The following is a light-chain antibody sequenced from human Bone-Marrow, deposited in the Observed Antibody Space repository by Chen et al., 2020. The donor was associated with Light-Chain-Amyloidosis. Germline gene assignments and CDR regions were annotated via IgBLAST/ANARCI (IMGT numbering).Light chain of an antibody. V-gene: IGLV2-14*03. Sequence: SALTQPASVSGSPGQSITISCTGTSSDVGGYNYVSWYQQHPGKAPKLIIFDVSNRPSGVSNRFSGSKSGNTASLTISGLQAEDEADYYCSTYTRSSTLVFGGGTKLTVL. CDR2: DVS. CDR3: STYTRSSTLV. CDR1: SSDVGGYNY. J-gene: IGLJ2*01.